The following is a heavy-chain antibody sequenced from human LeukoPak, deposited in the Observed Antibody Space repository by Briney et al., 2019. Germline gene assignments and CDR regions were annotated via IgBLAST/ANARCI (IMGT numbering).Heavy chain of an antibody. CDR1: GFTFSSYG. V-gene: IGHV3-33*06. CDR3: AKGGSRFDC. D-gene: IGHD3-16*01. CDR2: IWYDGSNK. J-gene: IGHJ4*02. Sequence: PGGSLRLSCAASGFTFSSYGMHWVRQAPGKGLEWVAVIWYDGSNKYYADSVKGRFTISRDNSKNTLYLQMNSLRAEDTAVYYCAKGGSRFDCWGQGTLVTVSS.